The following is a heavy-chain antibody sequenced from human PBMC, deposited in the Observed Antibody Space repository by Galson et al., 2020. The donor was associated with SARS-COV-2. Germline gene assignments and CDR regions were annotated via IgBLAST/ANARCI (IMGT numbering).Heavy chain of an antibody. J-gene: IGHJ5*02. D-gene: IGHD6-6*01. CDR2: INPNSGGT. V-gene: IGHV1-2*02. Sequence: ASVKVSCKASGYTFTGYYMHWVRQAPGQGLEWMGWINPNSGGTNYAQKFQGRVTMTRDTSISTAYMELSRLRSDDTAVYYCAREPAARRNRVVYGYSLLFDPWGQGTLVTVSS. CDR3: AREPAARRNRVVYGYSLLFDP. CDR1: GYTFTGYY.